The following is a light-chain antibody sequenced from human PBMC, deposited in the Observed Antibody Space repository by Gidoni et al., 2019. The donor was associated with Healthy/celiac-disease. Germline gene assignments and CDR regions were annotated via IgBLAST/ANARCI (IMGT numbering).Light chain of an antibody. CDR1: SSHVGGYNY. V-gene: IGLV2-14*01. CDR3: SSYTSSSNLV. J-gene: IGLJ2*01. Sequence: QSALSHPAPVSGSPGQPFTISCTGTSSHVGGYNYVSWYQQHPGQAPKLMIYEVSNRPSGVSNRFAGSKCGNTASLTISGLQAEDEEDYYCSSYTSSSNLVFGGGTKLTVL. CDR2: EVS.